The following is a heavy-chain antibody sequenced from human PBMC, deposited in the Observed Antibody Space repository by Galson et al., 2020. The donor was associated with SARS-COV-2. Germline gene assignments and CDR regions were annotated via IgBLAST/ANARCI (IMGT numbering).Heavy chain of an antibody. Sequence: GESLKISCAASGFTFSSYGMHWVRQAPGKGLEWVAVIWYDGSNKYYADSVKGRFTISRDNSKNTLYLQMNSLRAEDTAVYYCARDGAYDYVWGSYLFDYWGQGTLVTVSS. D-gene: IGHD3-16*02. CDR2: IWYDGSNK. CDR3: ARDGAYDYVWGSYLFDY. J-gene: IGHJ4*02. CDR1: GFTFSSYG. V-gene: IGHV3-33*01.